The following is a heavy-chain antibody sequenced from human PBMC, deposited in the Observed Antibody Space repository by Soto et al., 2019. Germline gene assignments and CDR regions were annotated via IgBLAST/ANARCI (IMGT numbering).Heavy chain of an antibody. J-gene: IGHJ3*02. CDR1: GFTFSSYS. Sequence: PGGSLRLSCAASGFTFSSYSMNWVRQAPGKGLEWVSSISSSSSYIYYADSVKGRFTISRDNAKNSLYLQMNSLRAEDTAVYYCARNSYYYDSSGYSFYDAFDIWGQGTMVTVSS. CDR3: ARNSYYYDSSGYSFYDAFDI. V-gene: IGHV3-21*01. CDR2: ISSSSSYI. D-gene: IGHD3-22*01.